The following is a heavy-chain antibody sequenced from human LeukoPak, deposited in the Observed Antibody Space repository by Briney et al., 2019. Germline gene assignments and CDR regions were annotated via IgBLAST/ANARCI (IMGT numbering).Heavy chain of an antibody. CDR1: GFTFSSRD. J-gene: IGHJ4*02. CDR2: ISSEAYGGTP. CDR3: TRDQTPYY. Sequence: GGSLRLSCVASGFTFSSRDWMTWVRQAPGKGLEWVGFISSEAYGGTPEYAASVKGRFTISRDDSKSIAYLQMNSLKTEDTAVYYCTRDQTPYYWGQGTLVTVSS. V-gene: IGHV3-49*04.